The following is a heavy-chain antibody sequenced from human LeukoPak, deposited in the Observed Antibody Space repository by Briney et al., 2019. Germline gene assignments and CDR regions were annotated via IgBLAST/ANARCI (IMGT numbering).Heavy chain of an antibody. CDR3: TRGSIAVPYNWFDP. J-gene: IGHJ5*02. Sequence: ASVKVSCKASGHTFTSYDIDWVRQATGQGLEWMGWMKPNSGNTGCTQKFQGRVTITRNTSISTVYMELSSLRSDDTAVYYCTRGSIAVPYNWFDPWGQGTLVTVSS. CDR1: GHTFTSYD. V-gene: IGHV1-8*03. D-gene: IGHD6-19*01. CDR2: MKPNSGNT.